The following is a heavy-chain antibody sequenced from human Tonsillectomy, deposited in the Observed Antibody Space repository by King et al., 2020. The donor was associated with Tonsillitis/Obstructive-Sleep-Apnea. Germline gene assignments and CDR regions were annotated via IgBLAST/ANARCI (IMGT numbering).Heavy chain of an antibody. CDR2: ISGSGGST. J-gene: IGHJ6*02. V-gene: IGHV3-23*04. D-gene: IGHD3-3*01. CDR1: GFTFSSYA. CDR3: AKVSEPKGSYHGMDV. Sequence: EVQLVESGGGLVQPGGSLRLSCAASGFTFSSYAMSWVRQAPGKGLEWVSTISGSGGSTYYADSVKGRFTISRGNSKNTLYLQMNSLRAEDTAVYFCAKVSEPKGSYHGMDVWGQGTTVTVSS.